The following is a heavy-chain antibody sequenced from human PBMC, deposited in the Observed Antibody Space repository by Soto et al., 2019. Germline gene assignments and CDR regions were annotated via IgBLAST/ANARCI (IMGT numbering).Heavy chain of an antibody. Sequence: QVQLVESGGGVVQPGRSLRLSCAASGFTFSSYGMHWVRQAPGKGLEWVAVISYDGSNKYYADSVKGRFTISRDNSKNTLYLQMNRLRAEDTAVYYCSPWFGAFAYWGQGTLVTVSS. CDR3: SPWFGAFAY. D-gene: IGHD3-10*01. J-gene: IGHJ4*02. CDR2: ISYDGSNK. CDR1: GFTFSSYG. V-gene: IGHV3-30*03.